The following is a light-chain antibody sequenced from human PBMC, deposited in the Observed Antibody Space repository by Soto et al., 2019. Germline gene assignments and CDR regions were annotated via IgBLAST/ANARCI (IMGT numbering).Light chain of an antibody. V-gene: IGLV2-11*01. CDR1: SSDVGEYNY. J-gene: IGLJ3*02. CDR3: CSYAGSYTWV. Sequence: QSALTQPRSVSGSPGQSVTISCTGTSSDVGEYNYVSWYQQHPGKAPKLLIYAVNMRPSGVPDRFSGSKSGNTASLTISGLQAEDEADYSCCSYAGSYTWVFGGGTKLTVL. CDR2: AVN.